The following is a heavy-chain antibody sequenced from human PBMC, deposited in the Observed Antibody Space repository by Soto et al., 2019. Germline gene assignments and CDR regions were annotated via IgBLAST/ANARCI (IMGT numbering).Heavy chain of an antibody. D-gene: IGHD2-2*01. Sequence: SETLSLTCAVSGGSVSSNNYWSWVRQPPGKGLEWIGEIYHSGSTNYNPYLESRVTISVDNSKNQFSLRLNSVTVADTVVYYCARWVVPAATGALDMWGQGTMVTVSS. J-gene: IGHJ3*02. CDR2: IYHSGST. CDR3: ARWVVPAATGALDM. CDR1: GGSVSSNNY. V-gene: IGHV4-4*02.